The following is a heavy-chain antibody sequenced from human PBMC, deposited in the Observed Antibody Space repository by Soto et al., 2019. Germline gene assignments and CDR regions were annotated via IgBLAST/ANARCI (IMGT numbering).Heavy chain of an antibody. CDR3: ARPLRSFDTAQGAFDI. CDR2: IYPNDSNS. V-gene: IGHV5-51*01. CDR1: GYSFTSYW. Sequence: GESLKISCQGFGYSFTSYWIAWVRQMPGKGLEWIGIIYPNDSNSRYSSSFLGQVTFSADKSISTAYLQWSSLKASDTAMYYCARPLRSFDTAQGAFDIWGQGTMVTVSS. D-gene: IGHD3-9*01. J-gene: IGHJ3*02.